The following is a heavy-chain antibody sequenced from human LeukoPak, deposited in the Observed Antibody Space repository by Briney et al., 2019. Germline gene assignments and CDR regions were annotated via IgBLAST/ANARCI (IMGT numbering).Heavy chain of an antibody. Sequence: ASVKVSCKASGSTFTTYYMHWVRQAPGQRLEWMGIINPSSGSSSYGHKFQGRVTLTRDTSTSTVYMELSSLRSEDTAVYYRAIEVEICTITPLNWGQGTLVTVPS. CDR3: AIEVEICTITPLN. CDR1: GSTFTTYY. V-gene: IGHV1-46*01. D-gene: IGHD5-24*01. J-gene: IGHJ4*02. CDR2: INPSSGSS.